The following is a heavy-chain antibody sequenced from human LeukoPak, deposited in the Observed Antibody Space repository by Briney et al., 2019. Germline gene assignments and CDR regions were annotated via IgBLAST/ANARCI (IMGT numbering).Heavy chain of an antibody. CDR3: ARGAIVAPDH. CDR1: GFTFSRYW. J-gene: IGHJ5*02. Sequence: GGSLRLSCTASGFTFSRYWMSWVRQAPGKGLEWVGNIKQDGSEKYYVDSVKGRFIISRDNAKNSLYLQMNSLRAEDTAVYYCARGAIVAPDHWGQGTLVTVSS. D-gene: IGHD5-12*01. V-gene: IGHV3-7*04. CDR2: IKQDGSEK.